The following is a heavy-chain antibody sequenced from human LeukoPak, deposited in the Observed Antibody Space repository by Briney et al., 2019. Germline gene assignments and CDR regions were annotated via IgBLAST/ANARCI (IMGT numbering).Heavy chain of an antibody. CDR2: ITGSGGNK. J-gene: IGHJ4*02. V-gene: IGHV3-23*01. CDR1: GFTFSGYA. D-gene: IGHD3-9*01. CDR3: AKWGDYDVLTGYYVSDY. Sequence: PSASLRLSCAAYGFTFSGYALSWIRQAPGKGLEWVSAITGSGGNKYYADPAKGRITTARDNSKDTVFLQMNRLRGEDTAVYYCAKWGDYDVLTGYYVSDYWGQGTLVTVSS.